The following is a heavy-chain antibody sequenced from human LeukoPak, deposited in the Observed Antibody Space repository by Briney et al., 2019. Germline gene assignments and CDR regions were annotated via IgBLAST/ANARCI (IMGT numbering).Heavy chain of an antibody. D-gene: IGHD2-2*01. CDR1: GVTFSSYA. CDR3: ARDPCRSTSCYAHWFDP. V-gene: IGHV1-69*13. CDR2: IIPIFGTA. Sequence: SVKVSCKASGVTFSSYAIGWVRQAPGQGLEWIGGIIPIFGTANYAQKFQGRVTITADESTSTSYMELSSLRSEDKAVYYCARDPCRSTSCYAHWFDPWGQGTLVTVSS. J-gene: IGHJ5*02.